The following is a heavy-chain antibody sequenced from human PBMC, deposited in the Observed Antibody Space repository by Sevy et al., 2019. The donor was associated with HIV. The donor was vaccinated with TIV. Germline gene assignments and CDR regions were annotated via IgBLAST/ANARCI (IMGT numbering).Heavy chain of an antibody. CDR2: INPNSGGT. V-gene: IGHV1-2*02. Sequence: ASVKVSCKASGYTFTGYYMHWVRQAPGQGLEWMGWINPNSGGTNYAQKFQGRVTMTRDTSISTAYMELGRLGSDDTAVYYCAREWDRRDDFIGYWGQGTLVTVSS. CDR3: AREWDRRDDFIGY. CDR1: GYTFTGYY. J-gene: IGHJ4*02. D-gene: IGHD1-26*01.